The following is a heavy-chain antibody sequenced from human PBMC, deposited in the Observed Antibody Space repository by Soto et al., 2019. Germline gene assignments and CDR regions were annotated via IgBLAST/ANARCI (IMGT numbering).Heavy chain of an antibody. CDR1: GFTFSSYA. CDR2: ISYDGSNK. CDR3: ARPNGVYSSSWDVGWFDP. J-gene: IGHJ5*02. Sequence: QVQLVESGGGVVQPGRSLRLSCAASGFTFSSYAMHWVRQAPGKGLEWVAVISYDGSNKYYADSVKGRFTISRDNSKNTRYLQMNSLRAEDTAVYYCARPNGVYSSSWDVGWFDPWGQGTLVTVSS. D-gene: IGHD6-13*01. V-gene: IGHV3-30-3*01.